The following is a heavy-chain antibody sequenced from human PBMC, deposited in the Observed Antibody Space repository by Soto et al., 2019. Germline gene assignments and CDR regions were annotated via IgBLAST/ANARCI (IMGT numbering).Heavy chain of an antibody. CDR2: ISINGGST. J-gene: IGHJ4*02. Sequence: GGSLRLSCSASGFNFSIYAMHWVRQAPGKGLEYVSSISINGGSTHYADSVKGRFTISRDNSKNTQYLQMSSLRADDTALYYCVKGEYYYDSSGYYPFDYWGQGTPVTVSS. D-gene: IGHD3-22*01. V-gene: IGHV3-64D*06. CDR3: VKGEYYYDSSGYYPFDY. CDR1: GFNFSIYA.